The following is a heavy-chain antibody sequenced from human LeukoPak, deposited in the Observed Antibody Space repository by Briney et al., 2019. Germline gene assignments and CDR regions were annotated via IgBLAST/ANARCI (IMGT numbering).Heavy chain of an antibody. CDR2: ISAYNGNT. V-gene: IGHV1-18*04. D-gene: IGHD1-1*01. CDR3: ARETGTGDYYYGMDV. J-gene: IGHJ6*04. CDR1: GYTFTNYG. Sequence: WASVKVSCKASGYTFTNYGISWVRQAPGQGLEWMGWISAYNGNTNYAQKLQGRVTMTTDTSTSTAYMELRSLRSDDTAVYYCARETGTGDYYYGMDVWGKGTTVTVSS.